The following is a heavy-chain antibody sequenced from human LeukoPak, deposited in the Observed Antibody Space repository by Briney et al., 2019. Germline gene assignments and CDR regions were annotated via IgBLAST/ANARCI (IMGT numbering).Heavy chain of an antibody. Sequence: SETLSLTCTVSGYSISSGYYWGWIRQPPGKGLEWIGSIYHSGSTYYNPSLKSRATISVDTSKNQFSLKLSSVTAADTAVYYCARYLLHYVVGGFDYWGQGTLVTVSS. D-gene: IGHD1-26*01. V-gene: IGHV4-38-2*02. J-gene: IGHJ4*02. CDR3: ARYLLHYVVGGFDY. CDR1: GYSISSGYY. CDR2: IYHSGST.